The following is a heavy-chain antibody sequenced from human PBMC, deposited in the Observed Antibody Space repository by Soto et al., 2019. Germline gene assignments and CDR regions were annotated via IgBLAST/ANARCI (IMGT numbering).Heavy chain of an antibody. D-gene: IGHD6-19*01. CDR2: IKHDGSEK. J-gene: IGHJ6*02. CDR1: GLTFNKYW. CDR3: ASVPGSPGYHGLDV. Sequence: GGSLRLSCAASGLTFNKYWMTWVRQSPGKGLEWVATIKHDGSEKSNLDSVEGRFTISRDNARNSLSLQMNSLRVEDTAVYFCASVPGSPGYHGLDVWGQGTTVTVSS. V-gene: IGHV3-7*03.